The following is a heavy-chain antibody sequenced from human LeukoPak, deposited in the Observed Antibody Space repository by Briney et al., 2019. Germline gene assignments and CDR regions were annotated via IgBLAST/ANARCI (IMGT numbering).Heavy chain of an antibody. CDR2: IYSGGST. Sequence: GGSLRLSCAASGFTVSSNYMSWVRQAPGKGLEWVSVIYSGGSTYYADSVKGRFTISRDNSKNTLYLQMNSLRAEDTAVYYCASGPSRKYYFDYWGQGTLVTVSS. J-gene: IGHJ4*02. V-gene: IGHV3-53*01. CDR1: GFTVSSNY. CDR3: ASGPSRKYYFDY.